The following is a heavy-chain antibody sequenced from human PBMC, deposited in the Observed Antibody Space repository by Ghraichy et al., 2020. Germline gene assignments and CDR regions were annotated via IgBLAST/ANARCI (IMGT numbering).Heavy chain of an antibody. CDR3: ARDRHYAMDV. Sequence: LSLTCAVSGFTITNDWMHWVRQAPGKGLVWVSHIKSDGSGTTYADSVKGRFTFSRDNAKNTLFLQMNSLRAEDTAVYYCARDRHYAMDVWGPGTTVTVSS. CDR2: IKSDGSGT. J-gene: IGHJ6*02. CDR1: GFTITNDW. V-gene: IGHV3-74*01.